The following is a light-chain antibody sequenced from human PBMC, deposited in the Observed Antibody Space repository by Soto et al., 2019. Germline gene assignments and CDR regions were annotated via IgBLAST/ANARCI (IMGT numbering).Light chain of an antibody. CDR1: QSLLHSSGDTY. V-gene: IGKV2-30*02. Sequence: DVVLTQSPLSLPVTLGQPASISCRSSQSLLHSSGDTYLNWFHQRPGQSPRRLIYKVSNRDSGVPDRFSGSGSGTDFTLKISRVEAEDIGVYYCVQTSHWPWTFGQGTKVDIK. J-gene: IGKJ1*01. CDR2: KVS. CDR3: VQTSHWPWT.